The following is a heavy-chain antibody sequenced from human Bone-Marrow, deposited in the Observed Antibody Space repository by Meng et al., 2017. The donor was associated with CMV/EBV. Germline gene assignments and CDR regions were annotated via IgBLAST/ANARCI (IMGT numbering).Heavy chain of an antibody. Sequence: SETLSLTCTVSGGSISSSSYDWGWLRQPPGKGLEWIGSIYYSGSTYYNPSLQSRVTISVDTSKNQFSLKLSSVTAADAAVYYCARHQGGSTSRCNVDYWGQGTLVTVSS. V-gene: IGHV4-39*01. CDR3: ARHQGGSTSRCNVDY. J-gene: IGHJ4*02. CDR1: GGSISSSSYD. CDR2: IYYSGST. D-gene: IGHD2-2*01.